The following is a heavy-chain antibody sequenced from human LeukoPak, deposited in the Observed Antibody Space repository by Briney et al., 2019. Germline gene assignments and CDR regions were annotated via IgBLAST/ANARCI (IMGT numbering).Heavy chain of an antibody. CDR2: ISSSGSTI. CDR1: GFTFSSYE. V-gene: IGHV3-48*03. J-gene: IGHJ3*02. Sequence: GGSLRLSCAASGFTFSSYEMNWVRQAPGKGLEWVSYISSSGSTIYYADSVKGRLTISRDNAKNSLYLQMNSLRAEDTAIYYCARDEGLVAGTWHAYDIWGQGTMVTVSS. CDR3: ARDEGLVAGTWHAYDI. D-gene: IGHD6-19*01.